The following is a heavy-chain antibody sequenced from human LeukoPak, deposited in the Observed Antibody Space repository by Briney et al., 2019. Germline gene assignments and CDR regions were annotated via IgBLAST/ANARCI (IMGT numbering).Heavy chain of an antibody. Sequence: ASVKVSCKASGYTFTSYYMHWVRQAPEQGLEWMGIINPSGGSTSYAQKFQGKVTMTRDTSTSTVYMELSSLRSEDTAVYYCARDTIRIVGAIVYWGQGTLVTVSS. CDR3: ARDTIRIVGAIVY. V-gene: IGHV1-46*01. J-gene: IGHJ4*02. CDR2: INPSGGST. CDR1: GYTFTSYY. D-gene: IGHD1-26*01.